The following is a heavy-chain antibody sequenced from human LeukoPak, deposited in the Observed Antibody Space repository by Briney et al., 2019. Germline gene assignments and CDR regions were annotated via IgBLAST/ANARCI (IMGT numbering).Heavy chain of an antibody. J-gene: IGHJ3*02. Sequence: PSETLSLTCAVYGGSFSRYYWSWIRQPPGKGLEWIGEINHSGSTNYNPSLKSRVTISVDTSKNQFSLKLSSVTAADTAVYYCARVAAADAFDIWGQGTMVTVSS. V-gene: IGHV4-34*01. D-gene: IGHD2-2*01. CDR2: INHSGST. CDR3: ARVAAADAFDI. CDR1: GGSFSRYY.